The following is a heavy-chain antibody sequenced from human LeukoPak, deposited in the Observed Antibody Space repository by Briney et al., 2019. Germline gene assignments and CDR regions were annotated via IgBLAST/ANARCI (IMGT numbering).Heavy chain of an antibody. D-gene: IGHD1-1*01. J-gene: IGHJ4*02. V-gene: IGHV3-23*01. CDR2: ISGSGGST. CDR3: AKDVLEGPLKHFDY. Sequence: PGGSLRLSCAASGFTFSNYAMNWVRQAPGKGLEWVSVISGSGGSTYYADSVRGRFTISRDNSKNTLYLQMNSLRAEDTAVYYCAKDVLEGPLKHFDYWGQGTLVTVSS. CDR1: GFTFSNYA.